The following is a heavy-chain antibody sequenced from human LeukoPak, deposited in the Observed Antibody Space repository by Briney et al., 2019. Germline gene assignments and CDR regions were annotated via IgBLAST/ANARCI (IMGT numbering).Heavy chain of an antibody. D-gene: IGHD1-7*01. CDR1: GFTFGSYS. J-gene: IGHJ4*02. CDR2: ISGSGDNT. CDR3: AKGEGVWNYRSNFDY. V-gene: IGHV3-23*01. Sequence: GGSLRLSCAASGFTFGSYSMSWVRQAPGKGLEWVSSISGSGDNTYYADSVKGRFTISRDNSKNTLYLQMNSLRAEDTAVYYCAKGEGVWNYRSNFDYWGQGTLVTVSS.